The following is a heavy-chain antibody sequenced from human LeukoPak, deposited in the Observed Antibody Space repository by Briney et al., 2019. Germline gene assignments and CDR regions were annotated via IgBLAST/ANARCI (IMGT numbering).Heavy chain of an antibody. V-gene: IGHV3-33*01. Sequence: AGGSLRLSCAASGFTFSNYGMHWVRQAPRKGLEWVAGIWYDGGYKYYADSVRGRFTISRDNSKNTLFLQMDSLRAEDTAVYYCARNYYDSSGYQEATFNYWGQGTLVTVSS. CDR3: ARNYYDSSGYQEATFNY. D-gene: IGHD3-22*01. CDR2: IWYDGGYK. CDR1: GFTFSNYG. J-gene: IGHJ4*02.